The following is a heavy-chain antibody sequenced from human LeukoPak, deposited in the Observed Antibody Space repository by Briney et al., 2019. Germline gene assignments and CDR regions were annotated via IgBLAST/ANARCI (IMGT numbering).Heavy chain of an antibody. J-gene: IGHJ4*02. Sequence: GGSLRLSCAASGFTFSSYAMNWVRQAPGKGLEWVSAISGGGGTTYYADSVKGRFTISRDNSKHTLFLQMNSLRAEDTAVYYCAKDREGLSSGYDLEYFDYWGQGTLVTVSS. V-gene: IGHV3-23*01. CDR2: ISGGGGTT. CDR1: GFTFSSYA. D-gene: IGHD5-12*01. CDR3: AKDREGLSSGYDLEYFDY.